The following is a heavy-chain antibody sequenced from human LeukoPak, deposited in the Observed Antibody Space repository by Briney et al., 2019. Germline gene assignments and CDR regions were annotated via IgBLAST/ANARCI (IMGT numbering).Heavy chain of an antibody. V-gene: IGHV3-30*03. Sequence: GGSLRLSCAASGFTFSSYGMHWVRQAPGKGLEWVAVISYDGSNKYYADSVKGRFTISRDNSKNTLYLQMNSLRAEDTAVYYCARDPLAYCGGDCYTKHFDYWGQGTLVTVSS. D-gene: IGHD2-21*02. CDR3: ARDPLAYCGGDCYTKHFDY. CDR2: ISYDGSNK. CDR1: GFTFSSYG. J-gene: IGHJ4*02.